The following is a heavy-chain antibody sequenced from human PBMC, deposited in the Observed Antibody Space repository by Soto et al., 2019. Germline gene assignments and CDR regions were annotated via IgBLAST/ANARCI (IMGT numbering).Heavy chain of an antibody. CDR1: GGSFSGYY. Sequence: QVQLQQWGAGLLKPSETLSLTCAVYGGSFSGYYWSWIRQPPGKGLEWIGEINHSGSTNYNPSLKSRVTISVDTSKNQFSLKLSSVTAADTAVYYCARGREDTAMDHYYYYMDVWGKGTTVTVSS. J-gene: IGHJ6*03. CDR3: ARGREDTAMDHYYYYMDV. V-gene: IGHV4-34*01. CDR2: INHSGST. D-gene: IGHD5-18*01.